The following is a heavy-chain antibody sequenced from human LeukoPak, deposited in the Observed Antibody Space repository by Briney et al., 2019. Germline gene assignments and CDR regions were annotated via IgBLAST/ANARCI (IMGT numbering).Heavy chain of an antibody. D-gene: IGHD3-10*01. J-gene: IGHJ5*02. V-gene: IGHV1-8*01. CDR3: ALLWFGELSSLEFGP. CDR2: MNPNSGNT. CDR1: GYTFTSYD. Sequence: GASVKVSCKASGYTFTSYDINWVRQATGQGLEWMGWMNPNSGNTGYAQKFQGRVTMTRNTSISTAYMELSSLRSEDTAVYYCALLWFGELSSLEFGPWGQGTLVTVSS.